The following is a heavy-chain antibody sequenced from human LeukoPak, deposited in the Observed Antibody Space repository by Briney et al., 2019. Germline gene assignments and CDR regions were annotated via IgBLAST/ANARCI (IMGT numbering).Heavy chain of an antibody. Sequence: ASVKVSCKASGYTFTSYYMHWVRQAPGQGLEWMGIINPSGGSTSYAQKFQGRVTMTRDTSTSTVYMELSSLRSEDTAVYYRATLGQDYYDSSDYWGQGTLVTVSS. CDR1: GYTFTSYY. V-gene: IGHV1-46*01. CDR3: ATLGQDYYDSSDY. CDR2: INPSGGST. J-gene: IGHJ4*02. D-gene: IGHD3-22*01.